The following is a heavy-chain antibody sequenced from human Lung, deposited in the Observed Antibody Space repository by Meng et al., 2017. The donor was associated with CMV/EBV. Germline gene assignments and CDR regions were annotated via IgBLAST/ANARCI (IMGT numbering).Heavy chain of an antibody. CDR1: GGSFSGYY. CDR2: INPSGST. J-gene: IGHJ4*02. V-gene: IGHV4-34*01. D-gene: IGHD4-11*01. CDR3: ARGILPQRGSTVPTPDY. Sequence: SQTXSLTXAVYGGSFSGYYWSWIRQPPGKGLEWIGEINPSGSTNYNPSLKSRVTISVDTSKNQFSLRLSSVTAADTALYYCARGILPQRGSTVPTPDYWGQGTLVTVSS.